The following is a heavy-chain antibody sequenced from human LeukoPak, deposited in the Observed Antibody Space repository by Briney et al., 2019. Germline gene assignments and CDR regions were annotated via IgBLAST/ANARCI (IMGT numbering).Heavy chain of an antibody. CDR2: ISNDGGGT. V-gene: IGHV3-23*01. Sequence: GGSLRLSCAASGFIFNNYGLVWVRQAPGKGLEWVSSISNDGGGTTYADFVKGRFTISRDNSKNTLFLQMDSLRAEDTALYYCAKGSSGYFFDLWGQGTLVTVSS. D-gene: IGHD3-22*01. J-gene: IGHJ4*02. CDR3: AKGSSGYFFDL. CDR1: GFIFNNYG.